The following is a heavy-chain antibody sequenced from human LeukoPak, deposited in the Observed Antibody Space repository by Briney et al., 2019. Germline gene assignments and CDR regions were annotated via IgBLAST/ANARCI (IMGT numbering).Heavy chain of an antibody. J-gene: IGHJ4*02. CDR2: ISFDGSNK. D-gene: IGHD6-19*01. V-gene: IGHV3-30*09. Sequence: HPGGSLRLSCAASGFTFSSYAIHWVRQAPGKGLEWVSLISFDGSNKYYADSVKGRFAISRDNSKNTLYLQMNSLRPEDTAVYYCARGNGLSSGWYEFDFRGQGALVAVSS. CDR1: GFTFSSYA. CDR3: ARGNGLSSGWYEFDF.